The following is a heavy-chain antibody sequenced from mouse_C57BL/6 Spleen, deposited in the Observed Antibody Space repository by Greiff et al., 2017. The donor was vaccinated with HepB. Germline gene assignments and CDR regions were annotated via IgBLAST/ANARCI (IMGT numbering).Heavy chain of an antibody. Sequence: VKLVESGAELVRPGASVTLSCKASGYTFTDYEMHWVKQTPVHGLEWIGAIDPETGGTAYNQKFKGKAILTADKSSSTAYMELRSLTSEDSAVYYCTRRDYGSSPWFAYWGQGTLVTVSA. CDR2: IDPETGGT. D-gene: IGHD1-1*01. J-gene: IGHJ3*01. CDR3: TRRDYGSSPWFAY. V-gene: IGHV1-15*01. CDR1: GYTFTDYE.